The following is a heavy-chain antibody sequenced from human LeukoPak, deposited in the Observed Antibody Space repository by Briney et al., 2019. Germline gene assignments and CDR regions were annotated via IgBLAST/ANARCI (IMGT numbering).Heavy chain of an antibody. D-gene: IGHD3-22*01. CDR3: ARVITMIVVASTPDAFDI. J-gene: IGHJ3*02. CDR1: GYTLSELS. Sequence: ASVKVSCKVSGYTLSELSMHWVRQAPGKGLEWMGGFDPEDGATIYAQKFQGRVTMTEDTSTDTAYMELSSLRSEDTAVYYCARVITMIVVASTPDAFDIWGQGTMVTVSS. CDR2: FDPEDGAT. V-gene: IGHV1-24*01.